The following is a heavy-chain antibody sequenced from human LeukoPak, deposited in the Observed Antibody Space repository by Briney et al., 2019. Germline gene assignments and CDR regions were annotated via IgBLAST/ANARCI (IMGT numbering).Heavy chain of an antibody. CDR2: IIPIFGTA. CDR1: GGTFSSYA. CDR3: AREHPGRFEAVAATWRFDP. J-gene: IGHJ5*02. Sequence: SVKVSCKASGGTFSSYAISWVRQAPGQGLEWMGGIIPIFGTANYAQRFQGRVTITTDESTSTAYMELSSLRSEDTAVYYCAREHPGRFEAVAATWRFDPWGQGTQVTVSS. V-gene: IGHV1-69*05. D-gene: IGHD6-19*01.